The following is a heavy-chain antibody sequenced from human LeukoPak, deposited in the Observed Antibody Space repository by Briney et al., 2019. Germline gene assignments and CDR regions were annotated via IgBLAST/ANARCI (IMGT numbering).Heavy chain of an antibody. J-gene: IGHJ6*03. CDR2: ISSSGSTI. CDR3: ARVTVRGNYYMDV. D-gene: IGHD3-10*01. Sequence: GGSLRLSCAASGFTFRDYYMSWIRQAPGKGLEWVSYISSSGSTIYYADSVKGRFTISRDNAKNSLYLQMNSLRAEDTAVYYCARVTVRGNYYMDVWGKGTTVTVSS. CDR1: GFTFRDYY. V-gene: IGHV3-11*01.